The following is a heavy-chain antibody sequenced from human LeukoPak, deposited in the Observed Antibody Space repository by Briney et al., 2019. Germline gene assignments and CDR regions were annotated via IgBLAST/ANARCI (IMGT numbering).Heavy chain of an antibody. CDR3: ARHSYDILTGYSYYFDY. CDR2: IYYSGST. Sequence: SETLSLTCTVSGGSISSYYWSWIRQPPGEGLEWLGYIYYSGSTNYNPSLKSRVTISVDTSKNQFSLKLSSVTAADTAVYYCARHSYDILTGYSYYFDYWGQGTLVTVSS. CDR1: GGSISSYY. D-gene: IGHD3-9*01. V-gene: IGHV4-59*08. J-gene: IGHJ4*02.